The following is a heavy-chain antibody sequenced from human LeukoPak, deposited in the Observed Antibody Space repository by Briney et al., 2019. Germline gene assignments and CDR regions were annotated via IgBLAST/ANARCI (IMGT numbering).Heavy chain of an antibody. CDR2: IIPILGIA. J-gene: IGHJ4*02. D-gene: IGHD6-13*01. V-gene: IGHV1-69*04. CDR1: GGTFSSYA. Sequence: SVKVSCKASGGTFSSYAISWVRQAPGQGLEWMGRIIPILGIANYAQKFQGRVTITADKSTSTAYMELSSLRSEDTAVYYCARVAGYSSSWSPESYWGQGTLVTVSS. CDR3: ARVAGYSSSWSPESY.